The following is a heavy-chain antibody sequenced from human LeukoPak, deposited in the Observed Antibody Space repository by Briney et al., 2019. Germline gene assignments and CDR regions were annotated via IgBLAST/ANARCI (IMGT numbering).Heavy chain of an antibody. CDR2: INTSGST. J-gene: IGHJ6*02. CDR3: ASIRSYYFGLDV. V-gene: IGHV4-4*08. Sequence: SETLSLTCTVSGGSISSYYWSWIRQPPGKGLEWIGRINTSGSTNYNPSLKSRVTTSVDTSKNQFSLKLSSVTAADTAVYYCASIRSYYFGLDVWGQGTTVTVSS. CDR1: GGSISSYY. D-gene: IGHD4-17*01.